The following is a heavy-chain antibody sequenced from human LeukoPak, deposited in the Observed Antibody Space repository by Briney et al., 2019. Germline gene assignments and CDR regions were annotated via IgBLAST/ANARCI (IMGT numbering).Heavy chain of an antibody. CDR3: ARTITIFGALGYFDY. Sequence: ASQTLSLTCTVSGTSISSGAYSWSWVRQHPGKGLEWIAYIYYSGNTYYNPSLKRRVTISVDTSKNLFSLKLSSVTAADTAVYYCARTITIFGALGYFDYWGQGTLVTVSS. CDR2: IYYSGNT. CDR1: GTSISSGAYS. V-gene: IGHV4-31*03. D-gene: IGHD3-3*01. J-gene: IGHJ4*02.